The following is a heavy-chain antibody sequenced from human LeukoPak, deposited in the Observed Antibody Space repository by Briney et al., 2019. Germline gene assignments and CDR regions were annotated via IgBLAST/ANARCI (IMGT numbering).Heavy chain of an antibody. CDR3: ARGIMTTVPTFDY. CDR1: GGSINGYY. D-gene: IGHD4-17*01. J-gene: IGHJ4*02. CDR2: VYYSAST. V-gene: IGHV4-59*01. Sequence: PSETLSLTCTVSGGSINGYYWSWIRQPPEKGLEWIGYVYYSASTNYSPSLKSRVTISVDTSKKQFSLRLSSVTAAETAVYYCARGIMTTVPTFDYWGQGTLVSVSS.